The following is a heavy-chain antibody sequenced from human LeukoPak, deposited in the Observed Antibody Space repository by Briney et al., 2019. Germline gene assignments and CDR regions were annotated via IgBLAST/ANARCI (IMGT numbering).Heavy chain of an antibody. D-gene: IGHD1-14*01. CDR1: GFTFRDYD. J-gene: IGHJ6*03. Sequence: GGALRLSCEASGFTFRDYDMHWVRQAPGKGLEWVAYIGYDGVYKDYAASVKGRFTISRDNPENTLFLQMSSLRPDDTGVYYCAKKIPGDRDFMDVWGRGTTVTVS. CDR2: IGYDGVYK. CDR3: AKKIPGDRDFMDV. V-gene: IGHV3-30*02.